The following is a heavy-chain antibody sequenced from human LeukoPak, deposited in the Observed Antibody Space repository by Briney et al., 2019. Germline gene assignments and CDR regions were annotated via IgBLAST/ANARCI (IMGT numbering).Heavy chain of an antibody. V-gene: IGHV4-39*01. CDR2: IYYGGST. CDR3: ARQGARPLFDY. Sequence: PSETLSLTCTVSGGSISSSSYYWGWIRQPPGKGLEWIGSIYYGGSTYYNPSLKSRVTISVDTSKNQFSLKLSSVTAADTAVYYCARQGARPLFDYWGQGTLVTVSS. CDR1: GGSISSSSYY. D-gene: IGHD1-26*01. J-gene: IGHJ4*02.